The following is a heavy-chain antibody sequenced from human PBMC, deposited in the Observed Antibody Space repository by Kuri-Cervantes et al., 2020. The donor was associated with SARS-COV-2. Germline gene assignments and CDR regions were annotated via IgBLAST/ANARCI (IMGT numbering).Heavy chain of an antibody. Sequence: LRLSCTVSGGSISSGHYYWSWIRQPPGKGLEWVGYMSYSGSTYYNPSLKSRLTISVDTSKNQFSLNLKSVTAADTAVYFCARDNYYGSGSFSPYYGLDVWGQGTTVTVSS. D-gene: IGHD3-10*01. CDR1: GGSISSGHYY. V-gene: IGHV4-30-4*01. CDR2: MSYSGST. CDR3: ARDNYYGSGSFSPYYGLDV. J-gene: IGHJ6*02.